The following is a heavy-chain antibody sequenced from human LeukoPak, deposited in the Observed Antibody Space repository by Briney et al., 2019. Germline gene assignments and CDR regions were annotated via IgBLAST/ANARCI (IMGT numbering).Heavy chain of an antibody. V-gene: IGHV3-21*05. CDR2: LSNSAI. CDR1: GFTFTSYG. Sequence: GGSLRLSCVASGFTFTSYGMNWVRQAPGKGLEWVSYLSNSAILYADSVKGRFTISRDNAKNSLFLQMNSLRAEDTAVYYCARDRMVGASIDYWGQGTLVTVSS. CDR3: ARDRMVGASIDY. D-gene: IGHD2-8*01. J-gene: IGHJ4*02.